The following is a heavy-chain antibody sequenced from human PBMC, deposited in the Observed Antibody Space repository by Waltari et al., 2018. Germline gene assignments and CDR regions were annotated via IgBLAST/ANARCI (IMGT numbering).Heavy chain of an antibody. J-gene: IGHJ4*02. CDR3: ASNYDILTGLDY. CDR1: GFTFSSYG. CDR2: IKQDGSEK. Sequence: EVQLVESGGGLVQPGGSLRLSCAASGFTFSSYGMRWVPQAPGKGREWVANIKQDGSEKSSLDSVKARFTISSDNAKNSLYLQMNSLIAEDTAVYYCASNYDILTGLDYLGQGTLVTVSS. D-gene: IGHD3-9*01. V-gene: IGHV3-7*01.